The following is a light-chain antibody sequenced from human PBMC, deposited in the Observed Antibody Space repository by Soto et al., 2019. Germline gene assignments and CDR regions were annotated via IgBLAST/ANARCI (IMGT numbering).Light chain of an antibody. CDR2: EVS. CDR3: SSYTSSSPWG. V-gene: IGLV2-14*01. CDR1: SSDVGGYNY. J-gene: IGLJ3*02. Sequence: QSALTQPASVSGSPGQSITISCTGTSSDVGGYNYVSWYQQHPGKAPKLMIYEVSNRPSGVSNRFSGSKSGNTASLTISGLQAEDEADYYCSSYTSSSPWGFGGGTKVTVL.